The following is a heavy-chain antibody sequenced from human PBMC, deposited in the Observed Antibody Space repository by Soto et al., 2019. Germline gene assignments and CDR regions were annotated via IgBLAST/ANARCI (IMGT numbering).Heavy chain of an antibody. CDR1: GFTFSSNS. Sequence: ESGGQLVQPGGPLRLSCAASGFTFSSNSMNWVRQAPGKGLEWVSYISDSSTTIYYADSVKGRFTISRDNAKNSLYLQMNSLRVEDTAVYYCARGAAGHWGQGTLVTVSS. D-gene: IGHD3-16*01. J-gene: IGHJ4*02. CDR2: ISDSSTTI. V-gene: IGHV3-48*01. CDR3: ARGAAGH.